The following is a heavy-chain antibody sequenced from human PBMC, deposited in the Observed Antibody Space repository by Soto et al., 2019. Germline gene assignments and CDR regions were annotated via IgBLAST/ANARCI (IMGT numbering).Heavy chain of an antibody. CDR2: IYHSGST. Sequence: QLQLQESGSGLVKPSQTLSPTCAVSGGSISSGGYSWSWIRQPPGKGLEWIGYIYHSGSTYYNPSLQSQVNIKVDRYKKQVSLKLSSVTAADTAVYYCASGGEGWYFDLWGRGTLVTVSS. CDR3: ASGGEGWYFDL. D-gene: IGHD3-16*01. J-gene: IGHJ2*01. V-gene: IGHV4-30-2*01. CDR1: GGSISSGGYS.